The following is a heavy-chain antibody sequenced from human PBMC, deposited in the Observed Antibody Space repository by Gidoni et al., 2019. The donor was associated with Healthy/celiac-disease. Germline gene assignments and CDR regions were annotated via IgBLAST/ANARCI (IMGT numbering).Heavy chain of an antibody. CDR3: ARHSGWDIYWYFDL. Sequence: QLQLQESGPGLGKPSETLSRTCTVSGGSISSSSYYWGWLRQPPGKGLEWIGSIYYSGSTYYNPSLKSRVTISVDTSKNQFSLKLSSVTAADTAVYYCARHSGWDIYWYFDLWGRGTLVTVSS. V-gene: IGHV4-39*01. D-gene: IGHD6-19*01. J-gene: IGHJ2*01. CDR2: IYYSGST. CDR1: GGSISSSSYY.